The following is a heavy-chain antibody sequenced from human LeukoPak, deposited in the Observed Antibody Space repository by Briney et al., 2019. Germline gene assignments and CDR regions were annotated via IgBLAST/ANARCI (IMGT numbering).Heavy chain of an antibody. J-gene: IGHJ4*02. CDR3: ARDGCSGGSCYVN. D-gene: IGHD2-15*01. Sequence: SETLSLTCAVYGGSFSGYYWSWIRQPPGKGLEWIGEINHSGSTNYNPSLKSRVTISVDTSKNQFSLKLSSVTAADTAVYYCARDGCSGGSCYVNWGQGTLVTVSS. V-gene: IGHV4-34*01. CDR2: INHSGST. CDR1: GGSFSGYY.